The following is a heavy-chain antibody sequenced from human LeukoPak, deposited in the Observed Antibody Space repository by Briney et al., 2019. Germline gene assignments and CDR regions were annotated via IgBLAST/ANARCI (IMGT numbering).Heavy chain of an antibody. Sequence: PSETLSLTCTVSGGFIRSSSYYWVWIRQPPGKGLEWIGSVYYSGSTYYNPSLKSRVNISVDTSKNQFSLMLISVTAADTAVYYCARPIRRSAVANTLAYWGQGTLVTVSS. CDR1: GGFIRSSSYY. CDR2: VYYSGST. J-gene: IGHJ4*02. D-gene: IGHD6-19*01. V-gene: IGHV4-39*01. CDR3: ARPIRRSAVANTLAY.